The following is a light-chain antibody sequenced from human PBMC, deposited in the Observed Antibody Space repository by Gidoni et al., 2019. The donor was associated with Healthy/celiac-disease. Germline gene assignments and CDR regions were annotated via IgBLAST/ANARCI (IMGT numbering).Light chain of an antibody. J-gene: IGLJ2*01. CDR1: NIGSKT. V-gene: IGLV3-21*02. Sequence: SYVLTQPPSVSVAPGQTARITCGGNNIGSKTVHWYQLKPGQAPVLVVYDDSDRPSGIPGRFSGSNSENTATLTISRVGAGDEADYNCQVWDSSQGVFGGGTKLTVL. CDR3: QVWDSSQGV. CDR2: DDS.